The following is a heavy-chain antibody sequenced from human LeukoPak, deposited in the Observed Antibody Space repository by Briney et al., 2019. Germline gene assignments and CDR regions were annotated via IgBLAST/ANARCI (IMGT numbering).Heavy chain of an antibody. V-gene: IGHV3-49*03. J-gene: IGHJ4*02. Sequence: GGSLRLSCTTSGFNFGDYAMNWFRQAPAKGLEGVGFITNKAFGGTAEYAASVKGRFTISRDDSRSIAYLQMDNLRTEDTGVYYCTRDEYGVGSNFFDYWGQGTLVTVST. CDR1: GFNFGDYA. D-gene: IGHD4-17*01. CDR2: ITNKAFGGTA. CDR3: TRDEYGVGSNFFDY.